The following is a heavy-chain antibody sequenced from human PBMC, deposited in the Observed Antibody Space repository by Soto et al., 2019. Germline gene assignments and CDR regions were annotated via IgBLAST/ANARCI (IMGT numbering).Heavy chain of an antibody. CDR2: IYYSGST. J-gene: IGHJ2*01. Sequence: QVQLQESGPGLVKPSETLSLTCTVSGGSISSYYWSWIRQPPGKGLEWIGYIYYSGSTNYNPSLKSRVTISVDTSKNQFSLKLSSVTAADTAVYYCARPPRREAWYFDLWGRGTLVTVSS. V-gene: IGHV4-59*01. CDR1: GGSISSYY. D-gene: IGHD1-26*01. CDR3: ARPPRREAWYFDL.